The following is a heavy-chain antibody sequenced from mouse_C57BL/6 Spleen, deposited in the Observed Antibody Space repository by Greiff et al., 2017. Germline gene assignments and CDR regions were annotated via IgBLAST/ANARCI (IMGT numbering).Heavy chain of an antibody. D-gene: IGHD2-4*01. CDR2: IHPNSGST. V-gene: IGHV1-64*01. Sequence: QVHVKQPGAELVKPGASVKLSCKASGYTFTSYWMHWVKQRPGQGLEWIGMIHPNSGSTNYNEKFKSKATLTVDKSSSTAYMQLSSLTSEDSAVYYCARYDYGDGGFAYWGQGTLVTVSA. CDR3: ARYDYGDGGFAY. J-gene: IGHJ3*01. CDR1: GYTFTSYW.